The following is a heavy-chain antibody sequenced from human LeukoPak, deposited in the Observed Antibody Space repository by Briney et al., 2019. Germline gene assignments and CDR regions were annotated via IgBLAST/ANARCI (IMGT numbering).Heavy chain of an antibody. CDR1: GFTFSHYA. D-gene: IGHD3-10*01. J-gene: IGHJ4*02. V-gene: IGHV3-23*01. CDR3: ARDARISYYFNSGSYYFPDF. Sequence: PGGSLRLSCVASGFTFSHYAMSWVRQAPGKGLDWVSTISDSGVNTHYADSVKGRFTISRDNSRDTLFLQMNSLRAEDTAVYYCARDARISYYFNSGSYYFPDFWGQGTLVTVSS. CDR2: ISDSGVNT.